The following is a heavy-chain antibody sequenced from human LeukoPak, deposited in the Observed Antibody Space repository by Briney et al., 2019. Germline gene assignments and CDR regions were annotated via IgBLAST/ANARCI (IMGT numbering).Heavy chain of an antibody. D-gene: IGHD6-13*01. Sequence: PSETLSLTCTVSGGSISSYYWGWIRQPPGKGLGWIGSIYYSGSTYYNPSLKSRVTMSVDTSKNQFSLKLSSVTAADTAVYYCARDSSSDAFDIWGQGTMVTVSS. CDR3: ARDSSSDAFDI. J-gene: IGHJ3*02. CDR1: GGSISSYY. V-gene: IGHV4-39*07. CDR2: IYYSGST.